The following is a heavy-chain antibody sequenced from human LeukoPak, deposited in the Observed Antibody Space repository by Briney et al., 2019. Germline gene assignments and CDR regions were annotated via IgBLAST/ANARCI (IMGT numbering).Heavy chain of an antibody. V-gene: IGHV4-39*07. CDR3: ARDRHFYSSGWYIASDYYYYMDV. CDR2: IYYSGST. Sequence: SETLSLTCAVSGASISGSAYYWGWIRQPPGKGLEWIGNIYYSGSTYYNASLQSRVTISIDTSKNQFSLKLSSVTAADTAVYYCARDRHFYSSGWYIASDYYYYMDVWGKGTTVTISS. D-gene: IGHD6-19*01. CDR1: GASISGSAYY. J-gene: IGHJ6*03.